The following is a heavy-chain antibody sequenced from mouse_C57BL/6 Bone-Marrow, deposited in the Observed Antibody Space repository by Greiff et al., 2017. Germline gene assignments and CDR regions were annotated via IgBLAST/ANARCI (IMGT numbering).Heavy chain of an antibody. D-gene: IGHD4-1*01. CDR2: IYPTSGRT. V-gene: IGHV1-55*01. Sequence: VQLQQPGAELVQPGASVKMSCKASGYTFTSYWITWVKQRPGQGLEWIGDIYPTSGRTNYNEKVKSKAILTVDTSSNTADMQLSSLTSEDSAVFYCERSGPLGRSFDYWGQGTTLTVSS. J-gene: IGHJ2*01. CDR3: ERSGPLGRSFDY. CDR1: GYTFTSYW.